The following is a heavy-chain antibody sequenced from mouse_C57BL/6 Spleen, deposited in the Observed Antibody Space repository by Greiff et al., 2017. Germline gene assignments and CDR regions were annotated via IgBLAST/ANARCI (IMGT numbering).Heavy chain of an antibody. D-gene: IGHD2-4*01. CDR2: IYPGDGDT. CDR3: ARSGDYDAFDY. V-gene: IGHV1-80*01. CDR1: GYAFSSYW. J-gene: IGHJ2*01. Sequence: QVQLQQSGAELVKPGASVKISCKASGYAFSSYWMNWVKQRPGKGLEWIGQIYPGDGDTNYNGKFKGKATLTADKSSSTAYMQLSSLTSEDSAVYFCARSGDYDAFDYWGQGTTLTVSS.